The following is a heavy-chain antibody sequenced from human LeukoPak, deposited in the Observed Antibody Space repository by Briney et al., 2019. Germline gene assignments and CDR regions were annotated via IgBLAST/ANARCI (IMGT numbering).Heavy chain of an antibody. D-gene: IGHD1-26*01. CDR2: IYYSGST. J-gene: IGHJ4*02. CDR1: GGSISSYY. CDR3: ASHQSYSGSYVMDDY. V-gene: IGHV4-59*12. Sequence: PSETLSLTCTVSGGSISSYYWSWIRQPPGKGLEWIGYIYYSGSTYYNPSLKSRVTISVDRSKNQFSLKLSSVTAADTAVYYCASHQSYSGSYVMDDYWGQGTLVTVSS.